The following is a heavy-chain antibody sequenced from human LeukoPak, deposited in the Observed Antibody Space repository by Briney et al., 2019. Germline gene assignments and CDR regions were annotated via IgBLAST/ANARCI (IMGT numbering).Heavy chain of an antibody. Sequence: SQTLSLTCAVSGGSISSGGYSWSWIRQPPGKGLEWIGRIYTSGSTNYNPSLKSRVTMSVDTSKNQFSLKLSSVTAADTAVYYCARDWAIVVVPAAMDYYYYGMDVWGQGTTVTVSS. J-gene: IGHJ6*02. V-gene: IGHV4-61*02. CDR1: GGSISSGGYS. D-gene: IGHD2-2*01. CDR3: ARDWAIVVVPAAMDYYYYGMDV. CDR2: IYTSGST.